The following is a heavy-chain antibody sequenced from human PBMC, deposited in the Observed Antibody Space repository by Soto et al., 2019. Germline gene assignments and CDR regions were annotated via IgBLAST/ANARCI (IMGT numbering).Heavy chain of an antibody. V-gene: IGHV4-59*01. J-gene: IGHJ2*01. D-gene: IGHD6-13*01. Sequence: QVQLQESGPGLVKPSETLSLTCTVSGGSISHYYWSWIRQPPGKGLEWIGYIYYSGSANYNPSLERRVTISVDPSQIQFSLTLSSVTAADTSVYFCARGGSSWSGAWYFDLWGRGTLVTVSS. CDR2: IYYSGSA. CDR3: ARGGSSWSGAWYFDL. CDR1: GGSISHYY.